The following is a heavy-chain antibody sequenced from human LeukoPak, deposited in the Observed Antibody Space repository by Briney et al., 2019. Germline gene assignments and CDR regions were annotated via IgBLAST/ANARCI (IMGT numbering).Heavy chain of an antibody. CDR2: ISAYNGNT. V-gene: IGHV1-18*01. J-gene: IGHJ5*02. Sequence: ASVKVSCKASGYTITSYGISWVRQAPGQGLEWMGWISAYNGNTNYAQKFQGRVTMTEDTSTDTAYMELSSLRSEDTAVYYCATGDPSSSWYDPWGQGTLVTVSS. CDR1: GYTITSYG. CDR3: ATGDPSSSWYDP. D-gene: IGHD6-13*01.